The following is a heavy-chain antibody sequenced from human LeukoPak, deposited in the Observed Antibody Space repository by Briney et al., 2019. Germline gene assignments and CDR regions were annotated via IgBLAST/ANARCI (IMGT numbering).Heavy chain of an antibody. CDR1: GYTFTGYY. V-gene: IGHV1-2*02. Sequence: ASVKVSCKASGYTFTGYYMHWVRQAPGQGLEWMGWINPNSGGTNYAQKFQGRVTMTRDTSISTAYMELSMLRSDDTAVYYCARDGTPDYDFWSGYPPDDYWGQGTLVTVSS. CDR2: INPNSGGT. D-gene: IGHD3-3*01. J-gene: IGHJ4*02. CDR3: ARDGTPDYDFWSGYPPDDY.